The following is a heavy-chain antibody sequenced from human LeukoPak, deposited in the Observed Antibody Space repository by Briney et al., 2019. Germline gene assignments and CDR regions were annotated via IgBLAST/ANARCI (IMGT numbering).Heavy chain of an antibody. D-gene: IGHD5-12*01. CDR3: VREGGYDPFEY. CDR2: IDADGSSA. Sequence: GGSLRLSCAASGITFSYYWMHWVRQAPGKGLVWVSRIDADGSSATYADSVKGRFTISRDNAKNTLYLQMNSLRAEGTAVYYCVREGGYDPFEYWGQGTLVTVSS. CDR1: GITFSYYW. V-gene: IGHV3-74*01. J-gene: IGHJ4*02.